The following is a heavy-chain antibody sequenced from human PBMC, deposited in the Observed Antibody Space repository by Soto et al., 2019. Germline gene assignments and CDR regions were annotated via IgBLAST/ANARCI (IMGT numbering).Heavy chain of an antibody. CDR3: ARVPGAIPHYYYGMDV. CDR1: GFTFSSYG. J-gene: IGHJ6*02. CDR2: ISYDGSNK. Sequence: GGSLRLSCAASGFTFSSYGMHWVRQAPGKGLEWVAVISYDGSNKYYADSMTEDTSADTAYMELSSLRSEDTAVYYCARVPGAIPHYYYGMDVWGQGTTVTVSS. D-gene: IGHD2-2*02. V-gene: IGHV3-30*03.